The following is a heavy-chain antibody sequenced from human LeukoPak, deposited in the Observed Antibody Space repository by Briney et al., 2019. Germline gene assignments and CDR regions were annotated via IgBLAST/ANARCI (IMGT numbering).Heavy chain of an antibody. CDR1: GGTFSSYA. V-gene: IGHV1-69*13. CDR2: IIPIFGTA. CDR3: ARGYYDSSGYYPYGMDV. Sequence: SVKVSCKASGGTFSSYAISWVRQAPGQGLEWKGGIIPIFGTANYAQKFQGRVTITAGESTSTAYMELSSLRSEDTAVYYCARGYYDSSGYYPYGMDVWGQGTTVTVSS. D-gene: IGHD3-22*01. J-gene: IGHJ6*02.